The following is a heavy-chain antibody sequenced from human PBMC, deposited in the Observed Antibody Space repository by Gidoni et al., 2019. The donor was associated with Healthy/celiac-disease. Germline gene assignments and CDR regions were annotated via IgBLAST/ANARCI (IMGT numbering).Heavy chain of an antibody. V-gene: IGHV3-9*01. CDR2: ISWNSGSI. D-gene: IGHD3-22*01. J-gene: IGHJ4*02. Sequence: EVQLVESGGGLVQPGRSLRLSCAASGFTFDDYAMHWVRQAPGKGLEWVSGISWNSGSIGYADSVKGRFTISRDNVKNSLYLQMNSLRAEDTALYYCAKAGYDSSGYYYSVFDYWGQGTLVTVSS. CDR1: GFTFDDYA. CDR3: AKAGYDSSGYYYSVFDY.